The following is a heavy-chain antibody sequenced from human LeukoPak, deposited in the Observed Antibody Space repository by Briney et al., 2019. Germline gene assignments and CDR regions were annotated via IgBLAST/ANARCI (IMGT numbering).Heavy chain of an antibody. J-gene: IGHJ6*02. CDR2: ISYDGSNK. V-gene: IGHV3-30*18. CDR1: GFTFSSYG. CDR3: AKDSGGYYDFWNGYYYYYGMDV. Sequence: GRSLRLSCAASGFTFSSYGMHWVRQAPGKGLEWVAVISYDGSNKYYADSVKGRFTISRDNSKNTLYLQMNSLRAEDTAVYYCAKDSGGYYDFWNGYYYYYGMDVWGQGTTVTVSS. D-gene: IGHD3-3*01.